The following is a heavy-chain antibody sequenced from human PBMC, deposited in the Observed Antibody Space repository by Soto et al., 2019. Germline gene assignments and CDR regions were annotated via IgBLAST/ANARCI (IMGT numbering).Heavy chain of an antibody. V-gene: IGHV3-11*01. Sequence: SLRLSCAASGFTFSDYYMSWIRQAPGKGLEWVSYISSSGSTIYYADSVKGRFTISRDNAKNSLYLQMNSLRAEDTAVYYCARVGSSYGHYYYYMDVWGKGTTVTVSS. CDR2: ISSSGSTI. J-gene: IGHJ6*03. CDR1: GFTFSDYY. CDR3: ARVGSSYGHYYYYMDV. D-gene: IGHD5-18*01.